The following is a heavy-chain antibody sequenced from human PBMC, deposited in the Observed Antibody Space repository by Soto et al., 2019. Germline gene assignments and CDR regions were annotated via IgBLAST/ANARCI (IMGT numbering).Heavy chain of an antibody. CDR1: GFTFSSYA. D-gene: IGHD4-17*01. V-gene: IGHV3-23*01. CDR3: AKADSNYGYYYYYMDV. CDR2: ISGSGGST. J-gene: IGHJ6*03. Sequence: GSLRLSCAASGFTFSSYAMSWVRQAPGKGLEWVSAISGSGGSTYYADSVKGRFTISRDNSKNTLYLQMNSLRAEDTAVYYCAKADSNYGYYYYYMDVWGKGTTVTVSS.